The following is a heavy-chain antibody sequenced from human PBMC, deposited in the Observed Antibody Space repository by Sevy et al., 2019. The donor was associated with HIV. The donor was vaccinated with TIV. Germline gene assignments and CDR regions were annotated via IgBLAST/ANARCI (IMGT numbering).Heavy chain of an antibody. CDR2: IRYDGSNK. CDR3: AKDHGYRSLWGGAFDI. Sequence: GGSLRLSCAASGFTFSSYGMHWVRQAPGKGLEWVAFIRYDGSNKYYADSVKGRFTISRDNSKNTLYLQMNSLRAEDTAVYYCAKDHGYRSLWGGAFDIWGQGTMVTVSS. V-gene: IGHV3-30*02. J-gene: IGHJ3*02. D-gene: IGHD2-21*01. CDR1: GFTFSSYG.